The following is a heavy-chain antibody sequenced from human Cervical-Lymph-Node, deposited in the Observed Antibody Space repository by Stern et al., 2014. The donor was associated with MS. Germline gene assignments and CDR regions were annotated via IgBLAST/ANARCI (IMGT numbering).Heavy chain of an antibody. CDR2: ISTTGGST. D-gene: IGHD6-19*01. Sequence: EVQLLESGGGLVQPGGSLSLSCAASGFTFSSYDLTWVRRAPGKGPQFVSAISTTGGSTWYADSVKGRFTISRDNSKNTLYLQMNSLRAEDTATYYCAKKSGSGWYYVSWGQGSLVTVSS. CDR1: GFTFSSYD. V-gene: IGHV3-23*01. J-gene: IGHJ5*02. CDR3: AKKSGSGWYYVS.